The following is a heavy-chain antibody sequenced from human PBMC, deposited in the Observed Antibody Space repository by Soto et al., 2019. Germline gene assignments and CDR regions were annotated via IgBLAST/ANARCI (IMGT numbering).Heavy chain of an antibody. CDR1: GFPLSTYR. V-gene: IGHV3-23*01. CDR3: ARIRGYWYGLDV. CDR2: ITGTGGDT. J-gene: IGHJ6*02. Sequence: EVQLLESGGGLVQPGGSLRLSCAASGFPLSTYRMSWVRQAPGKGLEWVSSITGTGGDTYYADSVKGRFTSSRDNSNNMLYLQMNSLRVEDTAVYYCARIRGYWYGLDVWGQGTTITVSS.